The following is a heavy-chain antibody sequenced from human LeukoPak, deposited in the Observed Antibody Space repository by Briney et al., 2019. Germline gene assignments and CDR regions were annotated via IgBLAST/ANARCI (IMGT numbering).Heavy chain of an antibody. V-gene: IGHV4-31*03. D-gene: IGHD6-19*01. J-gene: IGHJ3*02. CDR1: GCSISSGGYY. CDR2: IYYSGST. Sequence: SETLSLTCTVSGCSISSGGYYWIWIPQHPGKGLEWIGYIYYSGSTYYNPSLKSRVTISVDTSKNQFSLKLSSVTAADTAVYYCASYSSGWYAPRAFDIWGQGTMVTVSS. CDR3: ASYSSGWYAPRAFDI.